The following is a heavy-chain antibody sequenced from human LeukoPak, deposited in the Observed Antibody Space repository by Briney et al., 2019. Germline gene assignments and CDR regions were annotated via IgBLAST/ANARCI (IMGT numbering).Heavy chain of an antibody. J-gene: IGHJ4*02. Sequence: LSXTCTXSGXSISRGGYYWSWIRQHPGKGLEWIGYIYYSGSTYYNPSLKSRVTISVDTSKNQFSLKLSSVTAADTAVYYCARNKREYSSSSGSFDYWGQGTLVTVSS. CDR3: ARNKREYSSSSGSFDY. CDR1: GXSISRGGYY. V-gene: IGHV4-31*03. CDR2: IYYSGST. D-gene: IGHD6-6*01.